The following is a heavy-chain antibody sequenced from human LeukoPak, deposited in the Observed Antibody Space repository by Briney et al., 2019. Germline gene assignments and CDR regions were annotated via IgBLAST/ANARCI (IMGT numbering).Heavy chain of an antibody. D-gene: IGHD5-12*01. Sequence: PGGSLRLSCAPSGLTFTSAWLTWVRQAPGKGLEWVGRIKSKRVGETTDYAAPVKGRFTISRDESENTLYLQMNSLKTEDTAVYYCTTHSGNDLRSWGQGTLVTVSS. CDR1: GLTFTSAW. CDR2: IKSKRVGETT. J-gene: IGHJ5*02. CDR3: TTHSGNDLRS. V-gene: IGHV3-15*01.